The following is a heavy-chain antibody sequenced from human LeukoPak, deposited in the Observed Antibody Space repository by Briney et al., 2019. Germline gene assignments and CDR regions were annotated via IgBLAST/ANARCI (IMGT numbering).Heavy chain of an antibody. V-gene: IGHV4-59*12. CDR1: GGSIGNYC. J-gene: IGHJ6*03. Sequence: SETLSLTCTVSGGSIGNYCWSWIRQPPGKGLEWIGYIYYTGGTNYYPSLKSRVTMSVDTSRNQFSLKLSSVTAADTAVYYCARVGPREWEPTYYYYYMDVWGKGTTVTVSS. CDR2: IYYTGGT. D-gene: IGHD1-26*01. CDR3: ARVGPREWEPTYYYYYMDV.